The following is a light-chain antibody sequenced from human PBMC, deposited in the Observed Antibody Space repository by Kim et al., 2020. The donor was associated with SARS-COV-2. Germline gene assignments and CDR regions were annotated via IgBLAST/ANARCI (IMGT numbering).Light chain of an antibody. J-gene: IGKJ1*01. CDR3: QQSSSAPPT. CDR1: QTISNF. CDR2: AAS. V-gene: IGKV1-39*01. Sequence: SSVGDRVTITCRASQTISNFLNSYQQKPGKAPKLLISAASSLQSWVPSRFSGGGSGTDFTLTISSLQPEDFATYYCQQSSSAPPTFGQGTKVDIK.